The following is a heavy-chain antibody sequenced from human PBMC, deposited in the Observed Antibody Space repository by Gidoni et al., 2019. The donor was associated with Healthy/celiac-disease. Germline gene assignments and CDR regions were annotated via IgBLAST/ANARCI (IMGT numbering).Heavy chain of an antibody. J-gene: IGHJ6*02. CDR2: ISWNSGSI. V-gene: IGHV3-9*01. Sequence: EVQLVESGGGLVQPGRSLRLSCSASGLTFDGFAMHWVRQSPGKGLEWVSGISWNSGSIGYADSVKGRFTISRDNAKNSLYLQMNSLRAEDTALYYCAKDIGENIVVVPAAQGYYYYYYGMDVWGQGTTVTVSS. D-gene: IGHD2-2*01. CDR3: AKDIGENIVVVPAAQGYYYYYYGMDV. CDR1: GLTFDGFA.